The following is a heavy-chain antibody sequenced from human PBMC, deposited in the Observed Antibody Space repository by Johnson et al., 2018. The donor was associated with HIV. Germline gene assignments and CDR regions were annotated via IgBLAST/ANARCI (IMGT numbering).Heavy chain of an antibody. D-gene: IGHD6-13*01. CDR2: ISYDGSNK. CDR3: ASCWIAAAGSPGDAFDI. Sequence: QVQLVESGGGLVQPGGSLRLSCAASGFTFSSYAMHWVRQAPGKGLEWVAVISYDGSNKYYADSVKGRFTISRDNSKNTLYLQMNSLRAEDTAVYYCASCWIAAAGSPGDAFDIWGQGTMVTVSS. CDR1: GFTFSSYA. J-gene: IGHJ3*02. V-gene: IGHV3-30*04.